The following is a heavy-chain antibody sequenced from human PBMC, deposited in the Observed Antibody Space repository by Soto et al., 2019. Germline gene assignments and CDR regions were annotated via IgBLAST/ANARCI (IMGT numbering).Heavy chain of an antibody. J-gene: IGHJ4*02. D-gene: IGHD3-10*01. CDR1: GGTFSSYA. CDR2: IIPIFGTA. CDR3: ARDQESITDRILQY. Sequence: SVKVSCKASGGTFSSYAISWVRQAPGQGLEWMGGIIPIFGTANYAQKFQGRVTITADESTSTAYMELSSLTSEDTAVYYCARDQESITDRILQYWGQGTRVTVSS. V-gene: IGHV1-69*13.